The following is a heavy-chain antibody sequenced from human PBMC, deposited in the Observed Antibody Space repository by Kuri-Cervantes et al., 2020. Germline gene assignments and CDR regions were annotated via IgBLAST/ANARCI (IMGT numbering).Heavy chain of an antibody. D-gene: IGHD1-26*01. CDR1: GFTFSSYA. CDR2: ISYDGSNK. Sequence: GESLKISCAASGFTFSSYAMHWVRQAPGKGLEWVAVISYDGSNKYYADSVKGRFTISRDNSKNTLYLQMNSLRAEDTAVYYCARDGGSYHISWFDPWGQGTLVTVSS. CDR3: ARDGGSYHISWFDP. J-gene: IGHJ5*02. V-gene: IGHV3-30-3*01.